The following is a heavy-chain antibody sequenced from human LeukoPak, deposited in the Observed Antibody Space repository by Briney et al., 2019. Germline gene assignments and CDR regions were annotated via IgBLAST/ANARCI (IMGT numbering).Heavy chain of an antibody. Sequence: GRSLRLSCAASGFTFSSYGMHWVRQAPGKGLEWVAVISYDGSNKYYADSVKGRFTISRDNSKNTLYLQMNSLRAEDTAVYYCARHVGIHLWSLYFDYWGQGSLVTVSS. CDR2: ISYDGSNK. CDR3: ARHVGIHLWSLYFDY. CDR1: GFTFSSYG. V-gene: IGHV3-30*03. D-gene: IGHD5-18*01. J-gene: IGHJ4*02.